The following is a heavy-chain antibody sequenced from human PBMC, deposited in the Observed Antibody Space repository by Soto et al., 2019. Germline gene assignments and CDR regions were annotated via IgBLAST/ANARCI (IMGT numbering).Heavy chain of an antibody. Sequence: LGESLKISCKGSGYSFTSYWIGWVRQMPGKGLEWMGIIYPGDSDTRYSPSFQGQVTISADKSISTAYLQWSSLKASDTAMYYCASRDGPYGGNYDYYYYYGMDVWGQGTTVTVSS. D-gene: IGHD4-17*01. CDR3: ASRDGPYGGNYDYYYYYGMDV. CDR2: IYPGDSDT. V-gene: IGHV5-51*01. J-gene: IGHJ6*02. CDR1: GYSFTSYW.